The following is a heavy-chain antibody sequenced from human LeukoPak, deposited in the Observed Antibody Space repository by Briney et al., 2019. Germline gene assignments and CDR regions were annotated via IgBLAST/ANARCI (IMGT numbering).Heavy chain of an antibody. V-gene: IGHV4-38-2*01. CDR1: GYSISSGYY. Sequence: PSETLSLTCAASGYSISSGYYWGWIRQPPGKGLEWIGSIYHGGSTYYNPSLKSRVTISVDTSKNQFSLKLSSVTAADTAVYYCARQGSLLTGAFDIWGQGTMVTVSS. D-gene: IGHD4/OR15-4a*01. J-gene: IGHJ3*02. CDR3: ARQGSLLTGAFDI. CDR2: IYHGGST.